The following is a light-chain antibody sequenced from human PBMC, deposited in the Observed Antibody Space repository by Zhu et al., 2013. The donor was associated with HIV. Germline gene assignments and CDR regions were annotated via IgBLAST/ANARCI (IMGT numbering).Light chain of an antibody. CDR1: QSVTTN. Sequence: EVVMTQSPATLSVSPGERATLSCRASQSVTTNVAWYQQKPAQVPRLLIYGASTRAAGISDRFSGSGSGTDFTLTISRLEPEDFAVYYCQQYGSSLLTFGGRDQG. J-gene: IGKJ4*01. CDR2: GAS. CDR3: QQYGSSLLT. V-gene: IGKV3-20*01.